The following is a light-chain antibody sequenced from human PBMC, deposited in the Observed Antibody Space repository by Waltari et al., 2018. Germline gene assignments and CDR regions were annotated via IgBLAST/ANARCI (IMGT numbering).Light chain of an antibody. CDR3: AVWDDSLNGRV. V-gene: IGLV1-44*01. CDR2: SSK. Sequence: QPVLTQPPSASGTPGQRVTISCSGRNSNIGSNTVNWYQQLPGTAPKLLIYSSKQRPSGVPDRFSGSTSGTSASLAISGLQSEDEADYYCAVWDDSLNGRVFGGGTKLTVL. CDR1: NSNIGSNT. J-gene: IGLJ3*02.